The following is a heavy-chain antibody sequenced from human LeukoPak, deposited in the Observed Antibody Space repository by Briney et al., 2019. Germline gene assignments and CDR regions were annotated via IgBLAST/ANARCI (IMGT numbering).Heavy chain of an antibody. V-gene: IGHV4-59*08. CDR3: ARQNYDEVNYYYYGLDV. J-gene: IGHJ6*02. CDR1: GGSISSNY. CDR2: IYYRGST. D-gene: IGHD3-3*01. Sequence: TSETLSLTCTVSGGSISSNYWSWIRQSPGKGLEWIGYIYYRGSTDYNPSLKSRVTISVDTSKNQFSLKLSSVTAADMAVYYCARQNYDEVNYYYYGLDVWGQGTTVTVSS.